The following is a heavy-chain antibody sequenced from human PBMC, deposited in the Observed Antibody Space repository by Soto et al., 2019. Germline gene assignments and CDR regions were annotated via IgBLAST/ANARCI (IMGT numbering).Heavy chain of an antibody. Sequence: PGGSLRLSCAASGFTFSSYAMSWVRQAPGKGLEWVSAISGSGGSTYYADSVKGRFTISRDNSKNTLYLQMNSLRAEDTAVYYCENFFYSSGYWGNAFDICGQVSMVPVS. CDR2: ISGSGGST. D-gene: IGHD3-22*01. CDR3: ENFFYSSGYWGNAFDI. J-gene: IGHJ3*02. CDR1: GFTFSSYA. V-gene: IGHV3-23*01.